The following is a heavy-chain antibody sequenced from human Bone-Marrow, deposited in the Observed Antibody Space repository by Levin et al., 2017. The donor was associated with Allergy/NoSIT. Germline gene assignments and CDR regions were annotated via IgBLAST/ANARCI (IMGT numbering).Heavy chain of an antibody. J-gene: IGHJ4*02. CDR2: ISASIGTT. V-gene: IGHV1-18*01. CDR1: GYTFTNFA. CDR3: ARVHSSGWDA. D-gene: IGHD6-19*01. Sequence: ASVKVSCKASGYTFTNFAVSWVRQAPGQGLEWMGWISASIGTTNYAQNLQGRVTMTTDTSTSTAYMDLTRLRSDDTAIYSCARVHSSGWDAWGQGTLVTVSS.